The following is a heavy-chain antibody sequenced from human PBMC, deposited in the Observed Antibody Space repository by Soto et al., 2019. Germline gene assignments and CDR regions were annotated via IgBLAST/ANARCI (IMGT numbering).Heavy chain of an antibody. CDR1: GGSISSRGYH. Sequence: SETLSLTCTVSGGSISSRGYHWSWIRQPPGKGLEWIGCIYYSGSTYYNPSLKSRVTMSLDTSKNQISVKLSSVTAADTAVYYCARGAPISGSFWFDPWGQGTLVTVSS. J-gene: IGHJ5*02. V-gene: IGHV4-30-4*01. D-gene: IGHD3-10*01. CDR2: IYYSGST. CDR3: ARGAPISGSFWFDP.